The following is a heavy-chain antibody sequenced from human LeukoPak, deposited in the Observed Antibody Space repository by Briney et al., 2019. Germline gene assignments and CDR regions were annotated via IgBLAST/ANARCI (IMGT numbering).Heavy chain of an antibody. D-gene: IGHD1-7*01. V-gene: IGHV1-8*02. J-gene: IGHJ5*02. CDR1: GGTFSSYA. CDR2: MNPNSGNT. CDR3: ARGYLELLSYWFDP. Sequence: ASVKVSCKASGGTFSSYAISWVRQATGQGLEWMGWMNPNSGNTGYAQKFQGRVTMTRNTSISTAYMELSSLRSEDTAVYYCARGYLELLSYWFDPWGQGTLVTVSS.